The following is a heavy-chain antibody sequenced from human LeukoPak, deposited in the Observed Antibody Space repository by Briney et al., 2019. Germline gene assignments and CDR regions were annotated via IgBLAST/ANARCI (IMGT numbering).Heavy chain of an antibody. CDR1: GFTFSSYA. D-gene: IGHD3-22*01. CDR3: ARSNYYDSSAKGGYWFDP. CDR2: ISGSGGST. Sequence: GGSLRLSCAASGFTFSSYAMSWVRQAPGKGLEWVSAISGSGGSTYYADSVKGRFTIARDNSKNTLYRQMNSLRAEDTAVYYCARSNYYDSSAKGGYWFDPWGQGTLVTVSS. V-gene: IGHV3-23*01. J-gene: IGHJ5*02.